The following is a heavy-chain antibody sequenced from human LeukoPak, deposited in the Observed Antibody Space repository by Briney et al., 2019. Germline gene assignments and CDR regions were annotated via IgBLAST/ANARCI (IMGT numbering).Heavy chain of an antibody. D-gene: IGHD1-7*01. J-gene: IGHJ5*02. Sequence: PSQTLSLTCTVSGGSISSGDYYWSWIRQPLGKGLEWIGYIYYSGSTYYNPSLKSRVTISVDTSKNQFSLKLSSVTAADTAVYYCAREVTGTTNTLYNWFDPWGQGTLVTVSS. CDR3: AREVTGTTNTLYNWFDP. CDR2: IYYSGST. V-gene: IGHV4-30-4*08. CDR1: GGSISSGDYY.